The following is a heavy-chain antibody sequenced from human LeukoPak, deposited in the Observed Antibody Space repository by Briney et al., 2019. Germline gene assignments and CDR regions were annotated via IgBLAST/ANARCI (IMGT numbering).Heavy chain of an antibody. J-gene: IGHJ4*02. CDR3: ARGRFGLSLDY. V-gene: IGHV3-66*01. CDR2: IYSSGST. CDR1: RFTVSSNY. Sequence: GGSLRLSCAASRFTVSSNYMSWVRQAPGKGLEWVSFIYSSGSTYYADSVRGRFTFSRDNSNNTLYLQMNSLRVEDTAVYYCARGRFGLSLDYWGQGTLVTVSS. D-gene: IGHD3-16*01.